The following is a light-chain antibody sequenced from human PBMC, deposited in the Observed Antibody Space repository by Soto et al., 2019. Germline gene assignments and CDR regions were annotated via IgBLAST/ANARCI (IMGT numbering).Light chain of an antibody. CDR3: QSYDSSLSGHVV. CDR1: SSNIGAGYD. CDR2: GDT. J-gene: IGLJ2*01. V-gene: IGLV1-40*01. Sequence: QAVVTQPPSVSGAPGQRVTISCTGSSSNIGAGYDVHWYQHLPGTGPKLLIYGDTNRPSGVPDRFSGSKSGTSAPLAITGLQSEDEADYYCQSYDSSLSGHVVFGGGTKLTVL.